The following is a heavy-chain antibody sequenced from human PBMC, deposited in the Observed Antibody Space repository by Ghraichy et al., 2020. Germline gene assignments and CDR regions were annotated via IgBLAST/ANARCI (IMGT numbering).Heavy chain of an antibody. J-gene: IGHJ3*02. Sequence: LSLTCAASGFTFSNFWMSWVRQAPGKGLEWVANIKLDGRERYYVDSVKGRFTISRDNAKNSLYLQMNSLRAEDTAVYYCIGISWHAFDIWGQGTMVTVSS. CDR3: IGISWHAFDI. V-gene: IGHV3-7*03. D-gene: IGHD3-3*02. CDR2: IKLDGRER. CDR1: GFTFSNFW.